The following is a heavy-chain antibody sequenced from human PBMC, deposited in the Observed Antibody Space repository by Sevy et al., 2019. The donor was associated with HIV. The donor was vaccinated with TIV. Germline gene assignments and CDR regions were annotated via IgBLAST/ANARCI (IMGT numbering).Heavy chain of an antibody. D-gene: IGHD3-10*01. CDR1: GFTFSSYA. J-gene: IGHJ3*02. V-gene: IGHV3-30-3*01. CDR2: ISYDGSNK. Sequence: GGSLRLSCAASGFTFSSYAMHWVRQAPGKGLEWVAVISYDGSNKYYADSVKGRFTISRDNSKNTLYLQMNSLRAEDTAVYYCARDLSITMVRGAFDIWGQGTMVTVSS. CDR3: ARDLSITMVRGAFDI.